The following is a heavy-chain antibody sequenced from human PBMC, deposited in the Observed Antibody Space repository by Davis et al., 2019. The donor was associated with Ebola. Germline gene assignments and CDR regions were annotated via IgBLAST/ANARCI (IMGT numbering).Heavy chain of an antibody. CDR2: INGDGSST. Sequence: HTGGSLRLSCAASGFTFSTYWMHWVRQAPGKGLVWVSRINGDGSSTTNVDSVKGRFTISRDNSQNTLSLQMNSLRAEDTAVYYCAEIYWVRYGMDVWGQGTTVTVSS. J-gene: IGHJ6*02. CDR3: AEIYWVRYGMDV. V-gene: IGHV3-74*01. CDR1: GFTFSTYW. D-gene: IGHD2-8*02.